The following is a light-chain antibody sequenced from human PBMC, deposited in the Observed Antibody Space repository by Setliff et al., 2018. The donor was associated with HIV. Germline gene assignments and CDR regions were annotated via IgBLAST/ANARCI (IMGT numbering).Light chain of an antibody. CDR1: SSDIGGYNY. CDR3: SSYTDYNTYV. Sequence: QSVLTQPASVSGSPGQSITISCTGTSSDIGGYNYVSWYQQHPGKVPKLMIYEVNNRPSGVSNRFSGSKSGNTASLTISGLQAEDEADYYCSSYTDYNTYVFGTGTKVTVL. J-gene: IGLJ1*01. CDR2: EVN. V-gene: IGLV2-14*01.